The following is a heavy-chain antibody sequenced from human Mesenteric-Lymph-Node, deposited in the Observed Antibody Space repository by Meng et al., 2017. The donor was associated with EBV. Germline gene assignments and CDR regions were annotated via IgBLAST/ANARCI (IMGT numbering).Heavy chain of an antibody. Sequence: QLQLQESGSGLVKPSQTLSLTCAVSGDSISRDYYWTWIRQPPGKGLEWIGNIYYSGSTYYNPSLNSRVTISPDTSKNQFSLKLTSVTAADTAVYYCATTSGFSTFIFQYWGQGTLVTVSS. CDR2: IYYSGST. J-gene: IGHJ4*02. CDR3: ATTSGFSTFIFQY. D-gene: IGHD3-3*02. V-gene: IGHV4-30-4*01. CDR1: GDSISRDYY.